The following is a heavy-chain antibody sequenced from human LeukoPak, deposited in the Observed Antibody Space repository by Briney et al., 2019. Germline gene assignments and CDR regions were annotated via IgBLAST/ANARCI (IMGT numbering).Heavy chain of an antibody. J-gene: IGHJ3*02. CDR1: GFTFSSYA. V-gene: IGHV3-23*01. D-gene: IGHD6-6*01. Sequence: GGSLRLSCAASGFTFSSYAMSWVRQAPGKGLEWFSAISGSGGSTYYADSVKGRFTIPRDNSKNTLYLQMNSLRAEDTAVYYCAKELEYSSLGGAFDIWGQGTMVTVSS. CDR2: ISGSGGST. CDR3: AKELEYSSLGGAFDI.